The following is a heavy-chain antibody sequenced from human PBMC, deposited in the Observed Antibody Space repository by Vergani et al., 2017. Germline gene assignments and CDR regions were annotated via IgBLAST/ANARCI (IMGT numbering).Heavy chain of an antibody. V-gene: IGHV3-74*03. CDR1: GFSFNSYW. Sequence: VQLVASGGGLVRPGGSLRLSCAASGFSFNSYWMHWVRQVPGKGLLWVSRIKSDGSITAYADSVKGRFTISKDISKNTLYLQMNSLRGDDTAVYYCARETRDTPSSLDYWGQGTLVTVSS. CDR3: ARETRDTPSSLDY. J-gene: IGHJ4*02. CDR2: IKSDGSIT. D-gene: IGHD5-24*01.